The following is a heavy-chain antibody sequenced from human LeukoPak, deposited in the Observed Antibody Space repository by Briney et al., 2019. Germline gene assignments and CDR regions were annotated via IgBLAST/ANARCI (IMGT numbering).Heavy chain of an antibody. CDR1: GFTFSSYA. CDR2: IGGGGIST. D-gene: IGHD1-7*01. Sequence: GGSLRLSCAASGFTFSSYAMSWVRQAPGKGLEWVSTIGGGGISTYYADSVKGRFTISRDNSKKTLFLQMNSLRADDTAVYYCARGGWNSYFDYWGQGTLVTVSS. J-gene: IGHJ4*02. V-gene: IGHV3-23*01. CDR3: ARGGWNSYFDY.